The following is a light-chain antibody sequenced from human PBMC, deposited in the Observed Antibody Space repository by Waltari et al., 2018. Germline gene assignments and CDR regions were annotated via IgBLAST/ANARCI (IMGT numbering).Light chain of an antibody. Sequence: QSALTQPPSASGSPGQPVTISCTGTSSDVGGYTYVPLYQQHPGKAPKPIIYEVTKRPSGVPDRFSGSKSGNTASLTVSGLQADDEADYYCNSYAGRNRLGVFGGGTKVTVL. V-gene: IGLV2-8*01. CDR1: SSDVGGYTY. CDR3: NSYAGRNRLGV. CDR2: EVT. J-gene: IGLJ2*01.